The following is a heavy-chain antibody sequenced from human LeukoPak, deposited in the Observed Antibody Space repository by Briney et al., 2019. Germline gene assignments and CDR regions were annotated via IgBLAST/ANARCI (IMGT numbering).Heavy chain of an antibody. CDR2: INHSGST. J-gene: IGHJ6*03. CDR1: GGSFSGYY. CDR3: ARGRVVAATKGLYYYYYYMDV. D-gene: IGHD2-15*01. Sequence: SETLSLTCAVYGGSFSGYYWSWIHQPPGKGPEWIGEINHSGSTNYNPSLKSRVTISVDTSKNQFSLKLSSVTAADTAVYYCARGRVVAATKGLYYYYYYMDVWGKGTTVTVSS. V-gene: IGHV4-34*01.